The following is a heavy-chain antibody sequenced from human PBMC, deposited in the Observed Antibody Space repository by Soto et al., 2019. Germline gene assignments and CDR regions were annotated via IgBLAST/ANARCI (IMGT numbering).Heavy chain of an antibody. CDR3: ARVRGITMIVVANNGAFDI. V-gene: IGHV1-69*13. CDR1: GGTFSSYA. J-gene: IGHJ3*02. Sequence: SVKVSCKASGGTFSSYAISWVRQAPGQGLEWMGGIIPIFGTANYAQKFQGRVTITADESTSTAYMELSSLRSEDTAVYYCARVRGITMIVVANNGAFDIWGQGTMVTLSS. CDR2: IIPIFGTA. D-gene: IGHD3-22*01.